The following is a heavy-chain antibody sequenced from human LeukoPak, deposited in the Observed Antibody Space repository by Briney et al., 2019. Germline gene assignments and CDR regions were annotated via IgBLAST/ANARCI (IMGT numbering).Heavy chain of an antibody. CDR1: GFTLSNYH. J-gene: IGHJ6*02. D-gene: IGHD2-15*01. CDR3: ARDSGRGYGMDV. Sequence: GGSLRLSCAASGFTLSNYHMNWVRQAPGKGLQWVSYISTFNTAIYYADSVKGRFTISRDGAKNSLSLQMNSLRAEDTAVYYCARDSGRGYGMDVWGQGTTVTVSS. CDR2: ISTFNTAI. V-gene: IGHV3-48*01.